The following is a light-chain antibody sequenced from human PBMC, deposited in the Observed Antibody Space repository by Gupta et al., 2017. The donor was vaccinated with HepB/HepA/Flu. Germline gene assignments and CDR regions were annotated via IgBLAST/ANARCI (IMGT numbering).Light chain of an antibody. V-gene: IGLV1-40*02. CDR3: QSYDSSLSAYV. J-gene: IGLJ1*01. Sequence: QSVMTQPPSVYGAPGLQVTIHCTGSNSNIVAGYDVHWYQQLPGTAPKLLIFGYSHRPSGVPDRFSGSKSDTSASLAITGLQAEDEADYYCQSYDSSLSAYVFGLGTKVTVL. CDR1: NSNIVAGYD. CDR2: GYS.